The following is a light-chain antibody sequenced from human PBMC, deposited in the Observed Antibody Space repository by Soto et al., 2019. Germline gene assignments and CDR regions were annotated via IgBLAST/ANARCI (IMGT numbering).Light chain of an antibody. CDR2: EVS. CDR1: SSDVGGYNY. J-gene: IGLJ1*01. Sequence: QSVLTQPASVSGSPGQSITISCTGTSSDVGGYNYVSWYQQHPGKAPKLMIYEVSNRPSGVSNRFSCSKSGNTASLTISGLQVEDEDEYYCSSYTSSSTPYVFGTGTKFTVL. CDR3: SSYTSSSTPYV. V-gene: IGLV2-14*01.